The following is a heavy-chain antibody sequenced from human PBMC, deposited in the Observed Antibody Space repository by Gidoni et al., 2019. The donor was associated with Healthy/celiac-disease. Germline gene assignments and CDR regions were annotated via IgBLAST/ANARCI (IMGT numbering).Heavy chain of an antibody. CDR2: ISAYNGNT. CDR1: GYTFTSYG. D-gene: IGHD1-26*01. V-gene: IGHV1-18*01. CDR3: AREEVNSGSRRWAVDY. Sequence: QSQLVQSGAEVKKPRASVKVSCKASGYTFTSYGISWARQDPGQGLEWMGWISAYNGNTNYAQKLQGRVTMTTDTSTSTAYMELRSLRSDDTAVYYCAREEVNSGSRRWAVDYWGQGTLVTVSS. J-gene: IGHJ4*02.